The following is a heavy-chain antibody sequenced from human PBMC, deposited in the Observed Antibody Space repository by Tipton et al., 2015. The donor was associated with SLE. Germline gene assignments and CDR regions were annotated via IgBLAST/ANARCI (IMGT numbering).Heavy chain of an antibody. CDR3: AKDWGGFYSYFDY. CDR2: ISSTGGTI. D-gene: IGHD2-2*02. J-gene: IGHJ4*02. V-gene: IGHV3-48*01. CDR1: GFTFSSYS. Sequence: SLRLSCAASGFTFSSYSMNWVRQAPGKGLEWVSYISSTGGTIYYADSVKGRFTISRDNAKNSLYLQMNSLRAEDTAVYYCAKDWGGFYSYFDYWGQGTLVTVSS.